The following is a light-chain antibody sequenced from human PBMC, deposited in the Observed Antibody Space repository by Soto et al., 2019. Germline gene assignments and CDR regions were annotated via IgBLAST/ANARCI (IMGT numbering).Light chain of an antibody. CDR3: RSPKV. CDR1: SSDVGGYNY. Sequence: QSALTQPPSASGSPGQSVTISCTGTSSDVGGYNYVSWYQQHPGKAPKLMIYEVSKRPSGVPDRFSGSKSGNTASLTVSGLQAEDEADYYCRSPKVFGTGNKVTVL. V-gene: IGLV2-8*01. CDR2: EVS. J-gene: IGLJ1*01.